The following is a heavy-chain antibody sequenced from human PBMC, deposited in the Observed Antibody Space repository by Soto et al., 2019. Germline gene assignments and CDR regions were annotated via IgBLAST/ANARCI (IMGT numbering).Heavy chain of an antibody. Sequence: GGSLRLSWAASGFTFSSYSINWVRQAPGKGLEWVSSISSSSSYTYYADSVKGRFTISRDNSKNTLYLQMNSLRAEDTAVYYCAKEQRIAAAADAFDIWGQGTMVTVSS. CDR3: AKEQRIAAAADAFDI. V-gene: IGHV3-21*04. D-gene: IGHD6-13*01. CDR1: GFTFSSYS. J-gene: IGHJ3*02. CDR2: ISSSSSYT.